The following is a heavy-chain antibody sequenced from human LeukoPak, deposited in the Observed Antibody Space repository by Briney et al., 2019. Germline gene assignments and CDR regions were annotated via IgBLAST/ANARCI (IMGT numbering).Heavy chain of an antibody. V-gene: IGHV4-59*01. Sequence: PSETLSLTCTVSGGSISSYYWSWIRQPPGKGLEWVGYIYYSGSTNYNPSLKSRVTISVDTSKNQFSLKLSSVTAADTAVYYCAREGSSGYDYWGQGTLVTVSS. CDR2: IYYSGST. D-gene: IGHD3-22*01. CDR1: GGSISSYY. CDR3: AREGSSGYDY. J-gene: IGHJ4*02.